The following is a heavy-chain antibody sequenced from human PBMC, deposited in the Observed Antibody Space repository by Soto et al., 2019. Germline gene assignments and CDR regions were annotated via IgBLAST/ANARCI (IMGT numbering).Heavy chain of an antibody. CDR3: ATGIRDYDFWSGCPRVNDAFDI. V-gene: IGHV1-24*01. Sequence: ASVKVSCKVSGCTLTELSMHWVRQAPGKGLEWMGGFDPEDGETIYAQKFQGRVTMTEDTSTDTAYMELSSLRSEDTAVYYCATGIRDYDFWSGCPRVNDAFDIWGRGTMVTVSS. J-gene: IGHJ3*02. CDR2: FDPEDGET. D-gene: IGHD3-3*01. CDR1: GCTLTELS.